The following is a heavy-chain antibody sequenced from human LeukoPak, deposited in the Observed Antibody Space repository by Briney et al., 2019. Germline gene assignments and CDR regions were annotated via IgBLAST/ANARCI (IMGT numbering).Heavy chain of an antibody. CDR1: GFTVSSNY. D-gene: IGHD3-22*01. J-gene: IGHJ4*02. CDR3: ARDGDYDSSGYYFM. V-gene: IGHV3-53*04. Sequence: PGGSLRLSRAASGFTVSSNYMSWVRQAPGKGLEWVSVIYSGGSTYYADSVKGRFTISRHNSKNTLYLQMNSLRAEDTAVYYCARDGDYDSSGYYFMWGQGTLVTVSS. CDR2: IYSGGST.